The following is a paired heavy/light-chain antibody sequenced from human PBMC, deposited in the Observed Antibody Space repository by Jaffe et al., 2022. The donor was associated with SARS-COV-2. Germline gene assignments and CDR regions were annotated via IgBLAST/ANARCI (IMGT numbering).Light chain of an antibody. V-gene: IGKV4-1*01. CDR1: QSVLKSSNNKNY. CDR3: QQHYSIPFT. CDR2: WAS. Sequence: DIVMSQSPDSLAVSLGERATINCKSSQSVLKSSNNKNYLAWYQQKPGQPPKLLISWASTRESGVPDRFSGSGSGTDFTLTISSLQAEDVAVYHCQQHYSIPFTFGPGTKVNIK. J-gene: IGKJ3*01.
Heavy chain of an antibody. J-gene: IGHJ4*02. D-gene: IGHD2-15*01. CDR1: GFTFSNFA. Sequence: EVQLVESGGGWVQPGGSLRLSCAASGFTFSNFAMNWVRQAPGKGLEWVSVISGSGGYTFYADSVKGRFTISRDSSKNTLYLQMNNLRAEDTAVYHCAKGSVDSSYSSSDYWGLGTLVTVSS. V-gene: IGHV3-23*04. CDR2: ISGSGGYT. CDR3: AKGSVDSSYSSSDY.